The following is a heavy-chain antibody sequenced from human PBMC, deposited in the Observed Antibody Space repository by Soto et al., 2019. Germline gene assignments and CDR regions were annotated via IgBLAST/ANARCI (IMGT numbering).Heavy chain of an antibody. J-gene: IGHJ4*02. CDR3: AVFMVRGGSFDY. CDR1: GYTFTSYG. V-gene: IGHV1-18*01. D-gene: IGHD3-10*01. CDR2: ISAYNGNT. Sequence: QVQLVQSGAEVKKPGASVKVSCKSSGYTFTSYGISWVRQAPGQGREWMGWISAYNGNTNYAQKLQGRVTMTTDTATSTAYMELRSLRSEDAAVYYCAVFMVRGGSFDYWGKGTLVPVSS.